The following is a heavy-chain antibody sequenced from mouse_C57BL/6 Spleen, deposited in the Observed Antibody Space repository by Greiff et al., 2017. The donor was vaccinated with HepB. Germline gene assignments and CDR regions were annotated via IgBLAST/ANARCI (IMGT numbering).Heavy chain of an antibody. CDR2: IRKKANNHAT. CDR3: TRWFAY. CDR1: GFTFSDAW. Sequence: EVKVEESGGGLVQPGGSMKLSCAASGFTFSDAWMDWVRQSPEKGLEWVAEIRKKANNHATYYAESVKGRFTNSRDHSKSSVYLQMNSLRAEDTGIYYCTRWFAYWGQGTLVTVST. J-gene: IGHJ3*01. V-gene: IGHV6-6*01.